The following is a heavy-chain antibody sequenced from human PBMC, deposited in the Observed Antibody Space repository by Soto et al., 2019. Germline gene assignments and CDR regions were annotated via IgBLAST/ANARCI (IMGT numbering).Heavy chain of an antibody. D-gene: IGHD1-26*01. CDR3: ARATPVGANLRPFDY. J-gene: IGHJ4*02. V-gene: IGHV1-2*02. CDR1: GYTFTGYY. Sequence: GASVKVSCKASGYTFTGYYMHWVRQAPGQGLEWMGWINPNSGGTNYAQKFQGRVTMTRDTSISTAYMELSRLRSDDTAVYYCARATPVGANLRPFDYWGQGTLVTVPQ. CDR2: INPNSGGT.